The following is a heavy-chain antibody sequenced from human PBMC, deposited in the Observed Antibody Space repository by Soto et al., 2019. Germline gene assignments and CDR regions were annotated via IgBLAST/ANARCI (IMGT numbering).Heavy chain of an antibody. Sequence: QVQLVQSGAEVKKPGASVKVSCKASGYTFTSYYMHWVRQAPGQGLEWMGIINPSGGSISYAQKFQGRVTMTRDTSTSTVYMELSSLRSEDTAMYYCARDRGYYYDTSGGWFDPWGQGTLVTVSS. CDR2: INPSGGSI. CDR3: ARDRGYYYDTSGGWFDP. CDR1: GYTFTSYY. V-gene: IGHV1-46*01. J-gene: IGHJ5*02. D-gene: IGHD3-22*01.